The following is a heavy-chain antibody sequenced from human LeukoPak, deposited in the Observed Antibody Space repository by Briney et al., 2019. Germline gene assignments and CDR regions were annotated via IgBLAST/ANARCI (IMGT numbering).Heavy chain of an antibody. D-gene: IGHD6-19*01. CDR2: ISSSGSTI. Sequence: KTGGSLRLSCAASGFTFSDYYMSWIRQAPGKGLEWVSHISSSGSTIYYADSVKGRFTISRDNAKNSLYLQMNSLRAEDTAVYYCARDLRSSGWHSPPNAFDIWGQGTMVTVSS. CDR1: GFTFSDYY. J-gene: IGHJ3*02. V-gene: IGHV3-11*01. CDR3: ARDLRSSGWHSPPNAFDI.